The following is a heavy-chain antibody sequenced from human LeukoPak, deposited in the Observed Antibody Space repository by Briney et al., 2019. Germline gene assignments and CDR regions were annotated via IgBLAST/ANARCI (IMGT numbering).Heavy chain of an antibody. Sequence: ASVKVSCKASGYTFTSYGISWVRQAPGQGLEWMGWISAYNGNTNYAQKLQGRVTMTTDTSTSTAYMELSTLRSEDTAVYYCARGRTVTDFDYWGQGTLVTVSS. V-gene: IGHV1-18*01. CDR3: ARGRTVTDFDY. CDR2: ISAYNGNT. D-gene: IGHD4-17*01. CDR1: GYTFTSYG. J-gene: IGHJ4*02.